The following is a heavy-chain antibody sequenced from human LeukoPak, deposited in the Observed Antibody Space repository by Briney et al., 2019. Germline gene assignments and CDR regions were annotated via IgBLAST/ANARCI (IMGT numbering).Heavy chain of an antibody. CDR1: GFTFTNYN. V-gene: IGHV3-21*01. Sequence: GGSLRLSCAASGFTFTNYNMNWVRQAPGKGLEWVSSISSSGSYIHYTDSVKGRFTISRDNARNSLYLQMNSLRADDTAVYYCARATSGSWDYWGQGTLVTVSS. CDR3: ARATSGSWDY. D-gene: IGHD6-13*01. J-gene: IGHJ4*02. CDR2: ISSSGSYI.